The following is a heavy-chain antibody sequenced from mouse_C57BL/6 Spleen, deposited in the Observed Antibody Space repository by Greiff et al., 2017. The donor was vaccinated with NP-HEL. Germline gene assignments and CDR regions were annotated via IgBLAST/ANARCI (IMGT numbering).Heavy chain of an antibody. CDR3: ARLPFTTVVPWYVDV. V-gene: IGHV5-6*01. D-gene: IGHD1-1*01. CDR2: ISSGGSYT. CDR1: GFTFSSYG. Sequence: EVQRVESGGDLVKPGGSLKLSCAASGFTFSSYGMSWVRQTPDKRLEWVATISSGGSYTYYPDSVKGRFTISRDNAKNTLYLQMSSLKSEDTAMYYCARLPFTTVVPWYVDVWGSGTTVTVSS. J-gene: IGHJ1*01.